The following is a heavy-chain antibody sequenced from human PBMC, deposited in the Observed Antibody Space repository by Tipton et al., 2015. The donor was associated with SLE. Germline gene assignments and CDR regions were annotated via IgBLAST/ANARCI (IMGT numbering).Heavy chain of an antibody. CDR2: IFTSGNT. J-gene: IGHJ6*03. D-gene: IGHD3-10*01. CDR1: GGSVSSSGYY. Sequence: TLSLTCTVSGGSVSSSGYYWSWIRQPAGKGLEWIGRIFTSGNTNYNPSLKSRVTISVDTSKNQFSLKLSSVTAADTAVYYCARESRDDYYMDVWGKGTTVTVSS. V-gene: IGHV4-61*02. CDR3: ARESRDDYYMDV.